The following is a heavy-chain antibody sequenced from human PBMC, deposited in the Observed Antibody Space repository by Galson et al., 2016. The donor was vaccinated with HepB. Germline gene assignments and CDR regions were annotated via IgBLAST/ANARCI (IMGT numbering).Heavy chain of an antibody. CDR1: GYTFTGYY. CDR3: ANSAWSFLGMDV. J-gene: IGHJ6*02. CDR2: INPDSGGT. D-gene: IGHD6-19*01. V-gene: IGHV1-2*02. Sequence: SVKVSCKASGYTFTGYYMHWVRQAPGQGLEWMGWINPDSGGTKYAQKFQGRVTMTRDTSIRTAYMELSRLRSDDTAVYYCANSAWSFLGMDVWGQGTKVTVSS.